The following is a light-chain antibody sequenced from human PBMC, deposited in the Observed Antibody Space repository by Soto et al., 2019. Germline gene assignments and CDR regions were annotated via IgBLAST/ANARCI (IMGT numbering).Light chain of an antibody. CDR1: QPIGTS. CDR3: LQGYNTFWT. CDR2: SAS. J-gene: IGKJ1*01. V-gene: IGKV1-39*01. Sequence: DTQMTQSPSSLSASVGDSVTVTCRASQPIGTSLHWYQQRAGKAPKVLISSASRLQSGVSSRFSGSGSGTHFTLTISSLRPEDSATYYCLQGYNTFWTFGQGTKVDIK.